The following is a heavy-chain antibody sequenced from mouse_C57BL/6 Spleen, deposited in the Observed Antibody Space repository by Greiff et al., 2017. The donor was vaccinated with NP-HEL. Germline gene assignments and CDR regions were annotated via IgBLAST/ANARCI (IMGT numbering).Heavy chain of an antibody. J-gene: IGHJ1*03. Sequence: QVQLQQPGTELVKPGASVKLSCKASGYTFTSYWMHWVKQRPGQGLEWIGNINPSNGGTNYNEKFKSKATLTVDKSSSTAYMRLSSMKSEDPAVDECARDGGNYEGYFDVWGKGTTVTVSS. CDR2: INPSNGGT. V-gene: IGHV1-53*01. CDR1: GYTFTSYW. D-gene: IGHD2-1*01. CDR3: ARDGGNYEGYFDV.